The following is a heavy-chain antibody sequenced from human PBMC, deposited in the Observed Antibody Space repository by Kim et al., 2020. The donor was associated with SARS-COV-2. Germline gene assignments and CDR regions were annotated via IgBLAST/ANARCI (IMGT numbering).Heavy chain of an antibody. Sequence: YAQKFQGRVTMTEDTSTDTAYMELSSLRSEDTAVYYCATALVGAPDFDYWGQGTMVTVSS. J-gene: IGHJ4*02. D-gene: IGHD1-26*01. CDR3: ATALVGAPDFDY. V-gene: IGHV1-24*01.